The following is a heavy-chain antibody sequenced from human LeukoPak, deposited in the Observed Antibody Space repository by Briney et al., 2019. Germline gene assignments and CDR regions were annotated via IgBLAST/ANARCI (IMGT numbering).Heavy chain of an antibody. J-gene: IGHJ4*02. Sequence: GASVKVSCKASGGTFSSYAISWVRQAPGQGLEWMGGIIPIFGTANYAQKFQGRVTITADESTSTAYMELSSLRSEDTAVYYCARLVVPAAIRGAFDYWGQGTLVTVSS. CDR3: ARLVVPAAIRGAFDY. CDR2: IIPIFGTA. V-gene: IGHV1-69*13. D-gene: IGHD2-2*02. CDR1: GGTFSSYA.